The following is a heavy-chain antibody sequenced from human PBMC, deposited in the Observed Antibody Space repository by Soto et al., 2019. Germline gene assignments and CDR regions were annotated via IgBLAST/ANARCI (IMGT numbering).Heavy chain of an antibody. Sequence: EVQLVESGGGLVKPGGSLRLSCAASGFTFSNAWMSWVRQAPGKGLEWVGRIKSKTDGGTTDYAAPVKGRFTISRDDSKNTLYLQMNSLKTEDTAVYYCTALYDDFWSGYSQFDYWGQGTLVTVSS. CDR2: IKSKTDGGTT. CDR3: TALYDDFWSGYSQFDY. D-gene: IGHD3-3*01. J-gene: IGHJ4*02. V-gene: IGHV3-15*01. CDR1: GFTFSNAW.